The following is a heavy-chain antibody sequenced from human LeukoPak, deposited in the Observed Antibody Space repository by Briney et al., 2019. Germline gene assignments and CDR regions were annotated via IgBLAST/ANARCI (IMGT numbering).Heavy chain of an antibody. J-gene: IGHJ4*02. CDR2: IIPILGIA. V-gene: IGHV1-69*04. Sequence: SVKVTCKVSGGTSSGYASSWVRQAPGQGLDWMGRIIPILGIANYAQKFQGRVTITADKSTSTAYLELSSLRSEDAAVYYCVRNPAAASSALDYWGQGTLVTVSS. CDR3: VRNPAAASSALDY. CDR1: GGTSSGYA. D-gene: IGHD6-13*01.